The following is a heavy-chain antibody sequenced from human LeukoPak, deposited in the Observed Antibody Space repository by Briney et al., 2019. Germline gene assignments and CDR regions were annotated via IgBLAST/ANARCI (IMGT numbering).Heavy chain of an antibody. J-gene: IGHJ4*02. CDR1: GGSFSGYY. CDR3: ARDRAVMVYPESADY. D-gene: IGHD2-8*01. V-gene: IGHV4-34*01. CDR2: INHSGST. Sequence: PSETLSLTCAVYGGSFSGYYWSWIRQPPGKGLEWIGEINHSGSTNYNPSLKSRVTISVDTSKNQFSLKLSSVTAADTAVYYCARDRAVMVYPESADYWGQGTLVTVSS.